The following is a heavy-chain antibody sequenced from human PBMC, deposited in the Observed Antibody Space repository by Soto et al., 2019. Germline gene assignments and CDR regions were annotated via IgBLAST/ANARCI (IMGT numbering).Heavy chain of an antibody. V-gene: IGHV4-39*01. CDR1: NGSISTTSYN. J-gene: IGHJ4*02. D-gene: IGHD3-16*02. CDR3: ARHGSF. Sequence: QMQLQESGPGLVKPSETLSLTCTVSNGSISTTSYNWGWIRQSPGKGLEWIGTIFYTGTTSYNPSLMSRVTITVDTSNNLFSLKLASVTAVDTAVYYCARHGSFWGQGILVVVSS. CDR2: IFYTGTT.